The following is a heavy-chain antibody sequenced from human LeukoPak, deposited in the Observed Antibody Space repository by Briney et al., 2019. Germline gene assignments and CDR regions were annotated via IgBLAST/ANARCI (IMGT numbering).Heavy chain of an antibody. Sequence: ASVKVSCKACGYTFTGYHIHWVRQAPGQGLEWMGRINTYSGDTNFAQKFQGRVTMTRDTSITTAYMDLSSLTPDDTAVYFCARDQGSLTRSWYTGYWGQGTQVTVSS. V-gene: IGHV1-2*06. CDR1: GYTFTGYH. J-gene: IGHJ4*02. CDR3: ARDQGSLTRSWYTGY. D-gene: IGHD6-13*01. CDR2: INTYSGDT.